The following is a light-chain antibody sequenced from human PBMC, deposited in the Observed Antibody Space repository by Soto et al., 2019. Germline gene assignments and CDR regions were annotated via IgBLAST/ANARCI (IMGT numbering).Light chain of an antibody. Sequence: QSALTQPASVSGSPGQSITISCTGTSSDIGGYKYVSWYQQHPGKAPKLMIYEVSNRPSGVSNRFSGSKSGNTASLTISGLQAEDEADYYCISYTTTSTLVFGGGNKQTVL. CDR1: SSDIGGYKY. V-gene: IGLV2-14*01. J-gene: IGLJ3*02. CDR2: EVS. CDR3: ISYTTTSTLV.